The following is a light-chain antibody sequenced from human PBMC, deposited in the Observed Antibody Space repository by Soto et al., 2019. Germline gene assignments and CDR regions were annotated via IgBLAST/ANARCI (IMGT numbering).Light chain of an antibody. CDR1: QSISSY. V-gene: IGKV1-39*01. CDR2: AAS. J-gene: IGKJ1*01. CDR3: QQSYSTPQT. Sequence: DIQMTQSPSSLSASVGDRVTITCRASQSISSYLNWYQQKPGKAPKLLIYAASSLQSGVPSRFSGSGSGTDFTLTISSLQPEDFAPYYCQQSYSTPQTFGQGTKV.